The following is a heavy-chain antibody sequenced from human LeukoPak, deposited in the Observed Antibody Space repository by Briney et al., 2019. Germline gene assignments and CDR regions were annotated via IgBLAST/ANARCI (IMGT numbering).Heavy chain of an antibody. Sequence: GASVKVSCKASGYTFTSYYMHWVRQAPGQGLEWMGIINPSGGSTSYAQKFQGRVTMTRYTSTSTVYMELSSLRSEDTAVYYCARDAGYSYGTYYFDYWGQGTLVTVSS. D-gene: IGHD5-18*01. J-gene: IGHJ4*02. V-gene: IGHV1-46*01. CDR1: GYTFTSYY. CDR2: INPSGGST. CDR3: ARDAGYSYGTYYFDY.